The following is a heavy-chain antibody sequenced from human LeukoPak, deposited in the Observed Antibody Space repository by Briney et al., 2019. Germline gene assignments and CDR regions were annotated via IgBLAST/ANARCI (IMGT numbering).Heavy chain of an antibody. CDR3: ARDSASVWPGSSGCSNWFDP. CDR1: GYTFGSNR. J-gene: IGHJ5*02. D-gene: IGHD6-19*01. CDR2: ISPYNGNT. Sequence: GASVKVSCKASGYTFGSNRVSWVRQAPGQGLEWMAWISPYNGNTNYAQKFQGRVTMTTDTSTSTAYMELRSLRADDTAVYYCARDSASVWPGSSGCSNWFDPWGQGTLVPVSS. V-gene: IGHV1-18*01.